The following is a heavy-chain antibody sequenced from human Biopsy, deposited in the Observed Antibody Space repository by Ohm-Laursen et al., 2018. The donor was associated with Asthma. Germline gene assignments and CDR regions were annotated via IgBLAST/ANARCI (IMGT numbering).Heavy chain of an antibody. D-gene: IGHD1-14*01. Sequence: STQTLTLTCSFSGFSLSSSGANVNWIRQPPGKALEWLARIDWEEDKFYSTSLRTRLTISKGSSEDQVVLTMTNMGPVDTATYYCTRHNDYWGPGILVTVSS. CDR1: GFSLSSSGAN. J-gene: IGHJ4*02. V-gene: IGHV2-70*04. CDR3: TRHNDY. CDR2: IDWEEDK.